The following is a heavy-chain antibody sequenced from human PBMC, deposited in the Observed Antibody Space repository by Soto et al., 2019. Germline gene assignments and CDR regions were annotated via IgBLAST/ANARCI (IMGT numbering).Heavy chain of an antibody. Sequence: SETLSLTCTVSGGSISSSSYYWGWIRQPPGKGLEWIGSIYYSGSTYYNPSLKSRVTISVDTSKNQFSLKLSSVTAADTAVYYCARLGRPHRYSSSWYRIYFDYWGQGTLVTVSS. CDR3: ARLGRPHRYSSSWYRIYFDY. CDR2: IYYSGST. D-gene: IGHD6-13*01. J-gene: IGHJ4*02. CDR1: GGSISSSSYY. V-gene: IGHV4-39*01.